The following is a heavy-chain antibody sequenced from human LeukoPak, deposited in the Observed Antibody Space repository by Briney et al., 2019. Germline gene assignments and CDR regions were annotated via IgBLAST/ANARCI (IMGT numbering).Heavy chain of an antibody. Sequence: SETLSLTCTVSGGSISSGGYYWSWIRQHPGKGLEWIGYIYYSGSTYYNPSLKSRVTISVDTSMNQFSLKLSSVTAADTAVYYCARSGSDFLPWDYWGQGTLVTVSS. CDR2: IYYSGST. D-gene: IGHD2/OR15-2a*01. CDR1: GGSISSGGYY. CDR3: ARSGSDFLPWDY. V-gene: IGHV4-31*03. J-gene: IGHJ4*02.